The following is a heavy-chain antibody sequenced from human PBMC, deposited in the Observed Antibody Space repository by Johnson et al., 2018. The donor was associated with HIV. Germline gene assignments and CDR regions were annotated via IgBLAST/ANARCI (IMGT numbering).Heavy chain of an antibody. CDR3: AKDRGSSGIPAAFDI. CDR1: GFSVSTYG. V-gene: IGHV3-30*18. Sequence: QVQLVESGGGLVQPGGSLRLSCAASGFSVSTYGMHWVRQAPGKGLEWVAVISFDGTKKNQADSVKGRFIISRDNSKNTLYLQMNSLRVEDTAVYYCAKDRGSSGIPAAFDIWGQGTIVTVSS. D-gene: IGHD1-26*01. CDR2: ISFDGTKK. J-gene: IGHJ3*02.